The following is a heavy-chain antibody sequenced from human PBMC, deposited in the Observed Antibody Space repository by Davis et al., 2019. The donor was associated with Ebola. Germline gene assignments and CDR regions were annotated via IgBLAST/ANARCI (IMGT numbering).Heavy chain of an antibody. J-gene: IGHJ4*02. Sequence: PGGSLRLSCAASGFTVSSNYMSWVRQAPGKGLEWVSVIYSGGSTYYADSVKGRFTISRDTSKNTLYLQINSLRAEDMAVYYCARVVVTSYSIDYWGQGTLVTVSS. CDR3: ARVVVTSYSIDY. CDR1: GFTVSSNY. V-gene: IGHV3-66*01. CDR2: IYSGGST. D-gene: IGHD2-21*02.